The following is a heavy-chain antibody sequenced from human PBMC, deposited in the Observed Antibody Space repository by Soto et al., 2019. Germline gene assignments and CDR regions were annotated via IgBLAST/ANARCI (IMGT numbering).Heavy chain of an antibody. J-gene: IGHJ6*03. D-gene: IGHD3-3*01. CDR1: GGSIRSYC. V-gene: IGHV4-59*08. Sequence: SETLSLTCTVSGGSIRSYCWTWIRQPPGEGLEWIGCICNSGTTNYNPSLKSRVAISIDTQKNQFSLQLSSVTVADTAVYYCARQREGNDFWSVYYKTPYYYYYMDVWGKGTTVPVSS. CDR2: ICNSGTT. CDR3: ARQREGNDFWSVYYKTPYYYYYMDV.